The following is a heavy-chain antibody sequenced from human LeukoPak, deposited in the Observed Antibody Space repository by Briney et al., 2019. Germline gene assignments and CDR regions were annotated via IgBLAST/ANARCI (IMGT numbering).Heavy chain of an antibody. CDR3: AKDCGGDCDAFDI. J-gene: IGHJ3*02. Sequence: GGSLRLSCAASGFTFSSYGMSWVRQAPGKGLEWVSAISGSGGSTYYADSVKGRFTISRDNSKNTLYLQVNSLRAEDTAVYYCAKDCGGDCDAFDIWGQGTMVTVSS. V-gene: IGHV3-23*01. CDR1: GFTFSSYG. D-gene: IGHD2-21*02. CDR2: ISGSGGST.